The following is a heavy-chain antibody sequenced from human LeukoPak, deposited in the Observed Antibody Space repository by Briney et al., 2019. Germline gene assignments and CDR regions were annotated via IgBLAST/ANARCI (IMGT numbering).Heavy chain of an antibody. CDR2: IIPIFGTA. D-gene: IGHD6-6*01. Sequence: SVKVSCKASVGTFSSYAISWVRQAPGQGLEWMGGIIPIFGTANYAQKFQGRVTITTDESTSTAYMELSSLRSAETAVYYCARGRRQFVGNWFDPWGQGTLVTVSS. J-gene: IGHJ5*02. CDR1: VGTFSSYA. CDR3: ARGRRQFVGNWFDP. V-gene: IGHV1-69*05.